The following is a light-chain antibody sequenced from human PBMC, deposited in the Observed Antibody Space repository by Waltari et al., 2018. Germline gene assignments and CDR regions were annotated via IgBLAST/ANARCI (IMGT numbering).Light chain of an antibody. CDR2: DAS. CDR1: QRVSSN. V-gene: IGKV3-15*01. J-gene: IGKJ2*01. CDR3: QQYNDWPPGYT. Sequence: ELVIPQSPGPLPVSPALSPPLPSRASQRVSSNLAWYQQKPGQAPRLRIQDASTRATGVPARFSGSGTGTECTRTISSLQAEDFAVYYCQQYNDWPPGYTFGQGTKLEI.